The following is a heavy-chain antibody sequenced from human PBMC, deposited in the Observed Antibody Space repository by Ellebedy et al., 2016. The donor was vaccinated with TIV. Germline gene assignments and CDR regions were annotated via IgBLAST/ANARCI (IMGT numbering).Heavy chain of an antibody. Sequence: GGSLRLSXAASGFTFSSYAMHWVRQAPGKGLEWVSAISGSGGSTYYADSVKGRFTISRDNSKNTLYLQMNSLRAEDTAVYYCAKDPGRGFDPWGQGTLVTVSS. V-gene: IGHV3-23*01. J-gene: IGHJ5*02. CDR2: ISGSGGST. D-gene: IGHD7-27*01. CDR3: AKDPGRGFDP. CDR1: GFTFSSYA.